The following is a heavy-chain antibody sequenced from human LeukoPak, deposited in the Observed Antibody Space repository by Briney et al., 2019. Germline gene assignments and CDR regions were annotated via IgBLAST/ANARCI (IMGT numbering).Heavy chain of an antibody. CDR3: ARDGGYDC. Sequence: SETLSLTCTVSGGSISSYYWSWIRQPPGKGLEWIGYIYHSGSTYYNPSLKSRVSISIDTSKNQFSLNLSSVTAADTAVYYCARDGGYDCWGQGTLVTVSS. V-gene: IGHV4-30-4*01. J-gene: IGHJ4*02. D-gene: IGHD5-12*01. CDR2: IYHSGST. CDR1: GGSISSYY.